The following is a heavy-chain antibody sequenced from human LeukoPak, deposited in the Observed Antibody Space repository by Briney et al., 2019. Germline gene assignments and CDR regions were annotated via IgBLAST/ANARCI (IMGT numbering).Heavy chain of an antibody. Sequence: SQTLSLTCTVSGGSISSGSYYWSWIRQPAGKGLEWIGRIYTSGSTNYNPSLKSRATISVDTSKNQFSLKLSSVTAADTAVYYCARDPGYCTNGVCSDYFDYWGQGTLVTVSS. D-gene: IGHD2-8*01. J-gene: IGHJ4*02. CDR2: IYTSGST. V-gene: IGHV4-61*02. CDR1: GGSISSGSYY. CDR3: ARDPGYCTNGVCSDYFDY.